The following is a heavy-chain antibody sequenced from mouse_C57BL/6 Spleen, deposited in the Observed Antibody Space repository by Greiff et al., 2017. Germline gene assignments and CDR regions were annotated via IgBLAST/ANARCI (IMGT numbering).Heavy chain of an antibody. J-gene: IGHJ4*01. V-gene: IGHV1-52*01. Sequence: VQLQQPGAELVRPGSSVKLSCKASGYTFTSYWMHWVKQRPIQGLEWIGNIDPSDSETHYNQKFKDKATLTVDKSSSTAYMQLSSLTSEDSAVYYCARDRYYAMDYWGQGTSVTVSS. CDR2: IDPSDSET. CDR1: GYTFTSYW. CDR3: ARDRYYAMDY.